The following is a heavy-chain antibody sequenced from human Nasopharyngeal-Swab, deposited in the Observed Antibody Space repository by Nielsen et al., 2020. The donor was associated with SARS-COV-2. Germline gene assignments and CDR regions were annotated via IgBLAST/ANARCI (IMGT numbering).Heavy chain of an antibody. CDR3: ARDEIATYYYYYGMDV. D-gene: IGHD5-24*01. J-gene: IGHJ6*02. V-gene: IGHV1-69*13. CDR2: IIPIFGTA. CDR1: GYRFNSYG. Sequence: SVKVSCKASGYRFNSYGISWVRQAPGQGLEWMGGIIPIFGTANYAQKFQGRVTITADESTSTAYMELSSLRSEDTAVYYCARDEIATYYYYYGMDVWGQGTTVTVSS.